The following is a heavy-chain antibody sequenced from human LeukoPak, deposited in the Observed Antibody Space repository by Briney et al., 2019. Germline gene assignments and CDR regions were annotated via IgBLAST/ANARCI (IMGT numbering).Heavy chain of an antibody. D-gene: IGHD3-10*01. J-gene: IGHJ4*02. CDR1: GGSISSSNW. V-gene: IGHV4-4*02. CDR3: ASKTYGSGSYTY. Sequence: PSETLSLTCAVSGGSISSSNWWSWVRQPPGKGLEWIGEIYHSGSTNYNPSLQSRVTISVDKSENQFSLKLSSVTAADTAVYYCASKTYGSGSYTYWGQGTLVTVFS. CDR2: IYHSGST.